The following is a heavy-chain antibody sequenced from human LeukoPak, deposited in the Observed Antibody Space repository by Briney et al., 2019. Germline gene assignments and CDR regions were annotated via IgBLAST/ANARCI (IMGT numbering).Heavy chain of an antibody. CDR3: ARATRITMIVNWFDP. J-gene: IGHJ5*02. D-gene: IGHD3-22*01. V-gene: IGHV4-30-2*01. CDR1: GGSISSGGYY. CDR2: IYHSGST. Sequence: SQTLSLTCTVSGGSISSGGYYWSWIRQPPGKGLEWIGYIYHSGSTYYNPSLKSRVTISVDRSKNQFSLKLSSVTAADTAVYYCARATRITMIVNWFDPWGQGTLVTVPS.